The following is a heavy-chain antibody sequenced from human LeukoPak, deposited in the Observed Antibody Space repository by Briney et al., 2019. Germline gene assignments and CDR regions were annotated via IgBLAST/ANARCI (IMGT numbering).Heavy chain of an antibody. V-gene: IGHV3-7*01. D-gene: IGHD3-3*01. J-gene: IGHJ4*02. CDR2: IKEDGSEK. Sequence: GGSLRLSCAASGFTFSGYWMSWVRQAPGKGLEWVANIKEDGSEKYYVDSVKGRFAISRDNAKNSLYLQMNSLRAEDTAVYYCADGEGRPLNYWGRGILVTVSS. CDR3: ADGEGRPLNY. CDR1: GFTFSGYW.